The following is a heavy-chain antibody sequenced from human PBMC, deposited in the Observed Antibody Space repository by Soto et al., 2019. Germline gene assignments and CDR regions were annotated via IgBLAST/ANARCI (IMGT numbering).Heavy chain of an antibody. D-gene: IGHD3-10*01. CDR1: GFTFSNAW. Sequence: EVQLVESGGGLVKPGGSLRLSCAASGFTFSNAWMSWVRQAPGKGLEWVGRIKSKTDGGTTDYAAPVKGRFTISRDDSKNTLYLQMNSLKTEDTAVYYCTTLNYYGSGTNYWGQGTLVTVSS. CDR3: TTLNYYGSGTNY. J-gene: IGHJ4*02. CDR2: IKSKTDGGTT. V-gene: IGHV3-15*01.